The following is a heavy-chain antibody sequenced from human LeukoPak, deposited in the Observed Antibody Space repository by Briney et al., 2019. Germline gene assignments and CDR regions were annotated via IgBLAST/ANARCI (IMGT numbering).Heavy chain of an antibody. D-gene: IGHD3-22*01. CDR2: IYYSGST. CDR1: GDSISSYY. Sequence: SETLSLTCTVSGDSISSYYWSWIRQPPGKGLEWIGYIYYSGSTNYNPSLKSRVTISVDTSKNQFSLKLSSVTAADTAVYYCARGWKRIKSYYYDSSGHPTYAFDIWGQGTMVTVSS. V-gene: IGHV4-59*01. J-gene: IGHJ3*02. CDR3: ARGWKRIKSYYYDSSGHPTYAFDI.